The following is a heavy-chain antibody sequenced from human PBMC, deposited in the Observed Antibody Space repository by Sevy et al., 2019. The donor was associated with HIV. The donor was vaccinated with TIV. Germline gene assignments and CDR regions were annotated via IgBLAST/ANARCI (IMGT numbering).Heavy chain of an antibody. J-gene: IGHJ4*02. CDR1: GGSFSGYY. Sequence: SETLSLTCAVYGGSFSGYYWSWIRQPPGKGLEWIGEINHSGSTNYNPSLKSRVTISVDTSKNQFSLKLSSVTAADTAVYYCASENCSGGSCVADYWGQGTLVTVSS. D-gene: IGHD2-15*01. CDR2: INHSGST. CDR3: ASENCSGGSCVADY. V-gene: IGHV4-34*01.